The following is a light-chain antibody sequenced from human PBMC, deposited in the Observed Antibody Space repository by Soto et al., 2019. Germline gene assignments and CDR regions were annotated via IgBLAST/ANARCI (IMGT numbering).Light chain of an antibody. CDR2: EAN. J-gene: IGLJ3*02. V-gene: IGLV2-23*01. CDR3: CSYARGRIWV. Sequence: QSALTQPASVSGSPGQSINISCTGTSTDVGSYDLVSWYQLHPGKAPKLVIYEANKRPSGISNRFSVSKSGNTASLTISALQAEDEAHYYCCSYARGRIWVFGGGTQLTVL. CDR1: STDVGSYDL.